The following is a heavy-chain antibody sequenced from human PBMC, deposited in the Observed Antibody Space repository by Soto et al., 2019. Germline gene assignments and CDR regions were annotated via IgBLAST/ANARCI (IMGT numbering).Heavy chain of an antibody. CDR1: GFTFSSYG. D-gene: IGHD3-22*01. CDR2: ISYDGSNK. CDR3: AKDRAMIVVVSAFDI. Sequence: PGGSLRLSCAASGFTFSSYGMHWVRQAPGKGLEWVAVISYDGSNKYYADSVKGRFTISRDNSKNTLYLQMNSLRAEDTAVYYCAKDRAMIVVVSAFDIWGQGTMVTVS. V-gene: IGHV3-30*18. J-gene: IGHJ3*02.